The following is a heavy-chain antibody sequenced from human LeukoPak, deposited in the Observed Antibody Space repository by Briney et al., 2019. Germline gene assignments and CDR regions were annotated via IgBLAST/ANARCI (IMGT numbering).Heavy chain of an antibody. J-gene: IGHJ5*02. CDR1: GYSISSGYY. CDR2: IYHSGST. V-gene: IGHV4-38-2*02. D-gene: IGHD6-19*01. CDR3: ARGQARLAWFDP. Sequence: PSETLSLTCTVSGYSISSGYYWGWIRQPPGKGLEWIGSIYHSGSTYYNPSLKSRVTISVDTSKNQFSLKLRSVTAADTAVYHCARGQARLAWFDPWGQGTLVTVSS.